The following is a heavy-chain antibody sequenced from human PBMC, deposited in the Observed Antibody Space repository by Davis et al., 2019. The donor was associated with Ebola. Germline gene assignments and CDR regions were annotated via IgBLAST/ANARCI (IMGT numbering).Heavy chain of an antibody. CDR3: ARHEERYNWNYESWFDP. J-gene: IGHJ5*02. V-gene: IGHV5-10-1*04. D-gene: IGHD1-7*01. CDR1: GYSFTSYW. Sequence: GESLKISCKGSGYSFTSYWIGWVRQMPGKGLEWMGRIDPSDSYTNYSPSFQGQVTISADKSISTAYLQWSSLKASDTAMYYCARHEERYNWNYESWFDPWGQGTLVTVSS. CDR2: IDPSDSYT.